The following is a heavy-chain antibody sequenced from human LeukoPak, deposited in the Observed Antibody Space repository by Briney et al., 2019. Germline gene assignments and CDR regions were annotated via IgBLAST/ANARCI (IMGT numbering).Heavy chain of an antibody. Sequence: GASVKVSCKASGYTFTGYYMHWVRQAPGQGLEWMGWINPNSGGTNYAQKFQGRVTMTRDTSISTAYMELSRLRSDDTAVYYCARPDELPMVRGAEDYFDYWGQGTLVTVSS. J-gene: IGHJ4*02. CDR1: GYTFTGYY. CDR3: ARPDELPMVRGAEDYFDY. V-gene: IGHV1-2*02. CDR2: INPNSGGT. D-gene: IGHD3-10*01.